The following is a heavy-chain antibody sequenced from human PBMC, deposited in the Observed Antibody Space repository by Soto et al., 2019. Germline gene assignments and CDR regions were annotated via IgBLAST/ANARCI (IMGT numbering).Heavy chain of an antibody. CDR3: ARDHKADCYYYMDV. D-gene: IGHD6-25*01. V-gene: IGHV4-4*02. CDR1: SGSISSSNW. CDR2: IYHSGST. J-gene: IGHJ6*03. Sequence: SETLSLTCAVSSGSISSSNWWSWVRQPPGKGLEWIGEIYHSGSTNYNPSLKSRVTISVDKSKNQFSLKLSSVTAADTAVYYCARDHKADCYYYMDVWGKGTTVTVSS.